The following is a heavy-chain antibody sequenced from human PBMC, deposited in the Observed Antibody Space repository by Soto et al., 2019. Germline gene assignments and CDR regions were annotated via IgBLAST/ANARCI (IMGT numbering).Heavy chain of an antibody. CDR2: ISGSGGST. CDR3: AKDPPSFYCSGGSCYSDNWFDP. J-gene: IGHJ5*02. D-gene: IGHD2-15*01. Sequence: GSLRLSCAASGFTFSSYAMSWVRQAPGKWLEWVSAISGSGGSTYYADSVKGRFTISRDNSKNTLYLQMNSLRAEDTAVYYCAKDPPSFYCSGGSCYSDNWFDPWGQGTLVTVSS. CDR1: GFTFSSYA. V-gene: IGHV3-23*01.